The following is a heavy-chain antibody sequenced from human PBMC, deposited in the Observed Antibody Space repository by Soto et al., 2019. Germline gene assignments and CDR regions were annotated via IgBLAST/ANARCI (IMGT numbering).Heavy chain of an antibody. Sequence: PGGSLRLSCVGSGFTFSNYWMHWVRQAPGKGLEWVAVISYDGSNKYYADSVKGRFTISRDNSKNTLYLQMNSPRAEDTAVYYCAKENPYDILTGYNDYWGQGTLVTVSS. V-gene: IGHV3-30*18. J-gene: IGHJ4*02. D-gene: IGHD3-9*01. CDR3: AKENPYDILTGYNDY. CDR1: GFTFSNYW. CDR2: ISYDGSNK.